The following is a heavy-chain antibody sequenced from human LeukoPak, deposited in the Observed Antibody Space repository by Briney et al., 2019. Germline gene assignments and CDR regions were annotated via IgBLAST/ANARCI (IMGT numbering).Heavy chain of an antibody. Sequence: SETLSLTCAVYGGSFSGYYWSWIRQPPGKGLEWIGGIYYSRSTYYNPSLKSRVTISVDMSKNQFSLKLSSLTAADTAVYYCARGVTMIVVVIHDWYFDLWGRGTLVTVSS. CDR2: IYYSRST. J-gene: IGHJ2*01. V-gene: IGHV4-34*01. D-gene: IGHD3-22*01. CDR3: ARGVTMIVVVIHDWYFDL. CDR1: GGSFSGYY.